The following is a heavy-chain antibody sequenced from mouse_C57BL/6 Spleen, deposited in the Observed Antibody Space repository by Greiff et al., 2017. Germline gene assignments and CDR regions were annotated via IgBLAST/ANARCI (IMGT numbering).Heavy chain of an antibody. CDR2: INPSNGGT. CDR3: ARGVYYYGTKWDYFDY. Sequence: QVQLQQPGTELVKPGASVKLSCKASGYTFTSYWMHWVKQRPGQGLEWIGNINPSNGGTNYNEKFKNKATLTVHKSSNTANMQLSSLASEDSAVYMFARGVYYYGTKWDYFDYWGQGTTLTVS. CDR1: GYTFTSYW. V-gene: IGHV1-53*01. D-gene: IGHD1-1*01. J-gene: IGHJ2*01.